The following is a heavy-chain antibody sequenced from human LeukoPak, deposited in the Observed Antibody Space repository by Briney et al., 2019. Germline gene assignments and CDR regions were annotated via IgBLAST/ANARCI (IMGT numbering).Heavy chain of an antibody. CDR2: ISGSGGST. J-gene: IGHJ5*02. CDR3: AKDRYCSSTSCPNWFDP. D-gene: IGHD2-2*01. CDR1: GFTFSNYG. V-gene: IGHV3-23*01. Sequence: PGGSLRLSCAASGFTFSNYGMHWVRQAPGKGLEWVSAISGSGGSTYYADSVKGRFTISRDNSKNTLYLQMNSLRAEDTAVYYCAKDRYCSSTSCPNWFDPWGQGTLVTVSS.